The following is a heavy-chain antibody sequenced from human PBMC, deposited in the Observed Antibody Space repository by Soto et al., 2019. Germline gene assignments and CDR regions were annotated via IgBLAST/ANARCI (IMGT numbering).Heavy chain of an antibody. J-gene: IGHJ4*02. Sequence: ASVKVSCKASGYTFTNSDINWVRQATGQGLEWMGWMNPNSGNSGCAQKFQGRVTMTTDTSTSTAYMELRSLRSDDTAVYYCARDSPPVDYWGQGTLATVSS. V-gene: IGHV1-8*01. CDR1: GYTFTNSD. CDR2: MNPNSGNS. CDR3: ARDSPPVDY.